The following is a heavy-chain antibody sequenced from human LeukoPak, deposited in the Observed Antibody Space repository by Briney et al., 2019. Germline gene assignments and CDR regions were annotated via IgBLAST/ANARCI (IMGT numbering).Heavy chain of an antibody. CDR2: ISPSGGST. Sequence: ASVKVSCKAFGYTFTSNYMHWVRQAPGQGPEWMGVISPSGGSTTYAQKFQGRVTLTRDMSTSTVYMELSSLRSEDTAVYYCAREEVVGGGWFDPWGQGTLVTVSS. V-gene: IGHV1-46*01. CDR3: AREEVVGGGWFDP. D-gene: IGHD2-15*01. J-gene: IGHJ5*02. CDR1: GYTFTSNY.